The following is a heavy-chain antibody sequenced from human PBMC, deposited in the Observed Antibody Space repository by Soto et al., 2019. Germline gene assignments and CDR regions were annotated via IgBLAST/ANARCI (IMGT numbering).Heavy chain of an antibody. J-gene: IGHJ4*02. V-gene: IGHV3-23*01. CDR3: ANPRWELLAFFDY. CDR1: GFTFSSYA. Sequence: GGSLRLSCAASGFTFSSYAMSWVRQAPGKGLEWVSAISGSGGSTYYADSVKGRFTISRDNSKNTLYLQMNSLRAEDTAVYYCANPRWELLAFFDYWGQGTLVTVSS. CDR2: ISGSGGST. D-gene: IGHD1-26*01.